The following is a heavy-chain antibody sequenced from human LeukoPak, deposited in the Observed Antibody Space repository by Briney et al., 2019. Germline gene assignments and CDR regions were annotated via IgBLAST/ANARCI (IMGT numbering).Heavy chain of an antibody. D-gene: IGHD2/OR15-2a*01. V-gene: IGHV1-2*02. J-gene: IGHJ5*02. CDR3: ARDLAAISTGSHNRFDP. Sequence: GASVKVSCKASGYTFTGYYMHWVRQAPGQGLEWMGWINPKSGATKYAQKFQGRVTMTRDTSISTAFMELSRLTSDDTAVYYCARDLAAISTGSHNRFDPWGQGTLVTVSS. CDR1: GYTFTGYY. CDR2: INPKSGAT.